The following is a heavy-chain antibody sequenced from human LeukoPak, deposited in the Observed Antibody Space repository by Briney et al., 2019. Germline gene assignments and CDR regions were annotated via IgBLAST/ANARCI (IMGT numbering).Heavy chain of an antibody. CDR1: GYTLTELP. J-gene: IGHJ5*02. CDR3: ARCPLDTGGDNWFDP. Sequence: ALVKVSCKVSGYTLTELPMHWVRQAPGKGLEWMGGFDPEDGETIYAQKFQGRVTITADESTSTAYMELSSLRSEDTAVYYCARCPLDTGGDNWFDPRGQGTLVTVSS. D-gene: IGHD5-18*01. CDR2: FDPEDGET. V-gene: IGHV1-24*01.